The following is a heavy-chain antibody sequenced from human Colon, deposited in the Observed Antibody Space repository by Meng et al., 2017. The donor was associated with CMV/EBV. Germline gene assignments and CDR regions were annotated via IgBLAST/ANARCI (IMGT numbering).Heavy chain of an antibody. CDR1: GFRFDDFG. J-gene: IGHJ1*01. CDR2: ITWNSDTI. V-gene: IGHV3-9*01. Sequence: SLKISCEASGFRFDDFGMHWVRHAPGKGLEWVSGITWNSDTIEYADSVEGRFTVSGDNGNKLLYLHMSSLRPEDTALYYCAKDTRLCTGGTCYSILDHWGQGTQVTVSS. D-gene: IGHD2-15*01. CDR3: AKDTRLCTGGTCYSILDH.